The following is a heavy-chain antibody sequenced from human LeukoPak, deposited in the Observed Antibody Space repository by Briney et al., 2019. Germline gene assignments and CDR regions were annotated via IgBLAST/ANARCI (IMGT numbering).Heavy chain of an antibody. CDR2: IYHSGST. J-gene: IGHJ5*02. Sequence: PSQTLSLTCTVSGGSISSGGYYWSWIRQPPGKGLEWIGYIYHSGSTYYNPSLKSRATISVDTSKNQFSLKLSSVTAADTAVYYCAREEWFDPWGQGTLVTVSS. CDR3: AREEWFDP. V-gene: IGHV4-30-2*05. CDR1: GGSISSGGYY.